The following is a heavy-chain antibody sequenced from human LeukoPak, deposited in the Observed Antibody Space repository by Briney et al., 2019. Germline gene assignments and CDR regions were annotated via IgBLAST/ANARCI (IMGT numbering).Heavy chain of an antibody. CDR3: AKDVYSGSPNVFDY. J-gene: IGHJ4*02. CDR1: DFTFSNYA. Sequence: PGGSLRLSCAASDFTFSNYAMHWVRQAPGKGLEWVAFIRYDGSKYYVDSVKGRFTISRDNSKNTLYLQMNSLRAEDTAVSYCAKDVYSGSPNVFDYWGQGTLVTVSS. V-gene: IGHV3-30*02. CDR2: IRYDGSK. D-gene: IGHD1-26*01.